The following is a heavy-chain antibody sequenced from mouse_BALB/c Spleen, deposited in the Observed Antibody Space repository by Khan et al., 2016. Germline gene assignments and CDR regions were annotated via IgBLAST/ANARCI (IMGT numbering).Heavy chain of an antibody. Sequence: EVKLLESGGGLVQPGGSLKLSCAASGYDFSRYWMSWVRQAPGKGLEWIGEINPDSSTINYTPSLKDRFIISRDTANNTLYLQMSKVRSEDTALXYCARARYYGYLAYWGQGTLVSVSA. J-gene: IGHJ3*01. V-gene: IGHV4-1*02. CDR1: GYDFSRYW. D-gene: IGHD1-1*01. CDR3: ARARYYGYLAY. CDR2: INPDSSTI.